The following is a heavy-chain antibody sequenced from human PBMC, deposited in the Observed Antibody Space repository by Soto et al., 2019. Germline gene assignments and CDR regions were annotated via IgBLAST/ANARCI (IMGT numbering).Heavy chain of an antibody. CDR1: GCTFSSYA. J-gene: IGHJ6*02. CDR2: ISYDGSNK. V-gene: IGHV3-30-3*01. D-gene: IGHD2-21*02. CDR3: ARELHIVVVTAISGMDV. Sequence: GGSLRLSCTASGCTFSSYAMHWVRQAPGKGLEWVAVISYDGSNKYYADSVNGRFTISRDNSKNTLHLQMNSLRAEDTAVYYCARELHIVVVTAISGMDVWGQGTTVTVSS.